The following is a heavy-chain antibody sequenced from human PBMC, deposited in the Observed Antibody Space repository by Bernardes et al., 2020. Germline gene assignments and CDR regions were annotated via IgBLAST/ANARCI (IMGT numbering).Heavy chain of an antibody. CDR3: ARGRGLARPGHHQFDY. CDR2: IYYSGST. D-gene: IGHD3-10*01. V-gene: IGHV4-31*03. Sequence: SETLSLTCTVSGGSISSGGYYWSWIRQHPGKGLEWIGYIYYSGSTYYNPSLKSRVTISVDTSKNQFSLKLSSVTAADTAVYYCARGRGLARPGHHQFDYWGQGTLVTVSS. CDR1: GGSISSGGYY. J-gene: IGHJ4*02.